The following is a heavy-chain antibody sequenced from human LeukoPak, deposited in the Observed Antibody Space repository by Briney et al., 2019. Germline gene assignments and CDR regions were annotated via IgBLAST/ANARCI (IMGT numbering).Heavy chain of an antibody. CDR2: ISGSGGST. CDR1: GFTFSSYA. CDR3: AKFPPSYSSTKPGDY. Sequence: GGSLRLSCAASGFTFSSYAMSWVRQAPGKGLEWVSAISGSGGSTYYADSVKGRFTISRDNSKNTLYLQMNSLRAGDTAVYYCAKFPPSYSSTKPGDYWGQGTLVTVSS. D-gene: IGHD6-13*01. J-gene: IGHJ4*02. V-gene: IGHV3-23*01.